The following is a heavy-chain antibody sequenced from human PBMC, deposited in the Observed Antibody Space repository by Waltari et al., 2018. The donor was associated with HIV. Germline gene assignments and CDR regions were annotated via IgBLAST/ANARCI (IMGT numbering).Heavy chain of an antibody. CDR3: TKGRMTTDY. D-gene: IGHD4-17*01. CDR2: IRSKAYGGTT. J-gene: IGHJ4*02. CDR1: GLHFGHYA. V-gene: IGHV3-49*05. Sequence: EVQLVEYGGGLVRPGRSMRSSCTTSGLHFGHYAMSWFRQAPGKGVEWVGCIRSKAYGGTTEYAASVKGRFTISRDDSRSIAYLQMNSLQTEDTAVYYCTKGRMTTDYWGQGTLVTVSS.